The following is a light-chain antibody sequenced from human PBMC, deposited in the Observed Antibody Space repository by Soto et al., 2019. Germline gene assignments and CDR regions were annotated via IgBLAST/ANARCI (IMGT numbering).Light chain of an antibody. V-gene: IGKV3-20*01. Sequence: EIVLTQSPGTLSLSPGERATLSCRASHTVSSSYLAWYQQKPGQAPRLLIYGASSRATGIPDRFSGSGSGTDFTLTISRLEPEDFAVYYCQEGYTFGQGTKLEIK. CDR2: GAS. CDR3: QEGYT. CDR1: HTVSSSY. J-gene: IGKJ2*01.